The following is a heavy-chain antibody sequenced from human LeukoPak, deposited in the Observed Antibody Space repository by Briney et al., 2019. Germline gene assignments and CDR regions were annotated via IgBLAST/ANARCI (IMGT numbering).Heavy chain of an antibody. CDR2: IYHSGST. D-gene: IGHD1-26*01. CDR1: GGSISSSNW. CDR3: ARVGNWDPVYYFDF. J-gene: IGHJ4*02. V-gene: IGHV4-4*02. Sequence: KPSGTLSLTCAVSGGSISSSNWWSWVRQPPGKGLEWIGEIYHSGSTNYNPSLKSRVTISVDKSKNQFSLNLSSVTAADTAVYYCARVGNWDPVYYFDFWGQGTPVTVSS.